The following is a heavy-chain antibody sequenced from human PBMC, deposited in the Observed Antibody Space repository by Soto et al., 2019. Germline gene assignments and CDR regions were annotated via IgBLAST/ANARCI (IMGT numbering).Heavy chain of an antibody. CDR2: ISGSGGST. CDR3: ATYGGNSNPSRYFQH. V-gene: IGHV3-23*01. Sequence: PGGSLRLSCGASGFTFSSYAMSWGRQAPGKGLEWVSAISGSGGSTYYADSVKGRFTISRDNSKNTLYLQMNSLRAEDTAVYYCATYGGNSNPSRYFQHWGQGTLVTVSS. CDR1: GFTFSSYA. D-gene: IGHD4-17*01. J-gene: IGHJ1*01.